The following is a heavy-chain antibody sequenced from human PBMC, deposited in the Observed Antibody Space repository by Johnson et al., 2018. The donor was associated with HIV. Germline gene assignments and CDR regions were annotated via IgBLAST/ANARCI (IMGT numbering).Heavy chain of an antibody. Sequence: VQPVESGGVVVQPGGSLRLSCAASGSTFDDYAMHWVRQAPGKGLEWVSLISWDGGSPYYPDSVKGRFTISRDNSKNSLYLQMNSLRAEDTALYYCAKVRQLWELNGAFDIWGQGTMVTVSS. J-gene: IGHJ3*02. D-gene: IGHD5-18*01. CDR1: GSTFDDYA. CDR3: AKVRQLWELNGAFDI. V-gene: IGHV3-43D*03. CDR2: ISWDGGSP.